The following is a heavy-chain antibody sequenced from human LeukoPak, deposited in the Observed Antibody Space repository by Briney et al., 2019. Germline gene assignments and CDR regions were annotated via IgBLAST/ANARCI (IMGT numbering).Heavy chain of an antibody. Sequence: GGSLRLSCAASGFTVSSSYMTWVRQAPGKGLEWVSAISGSGGSTYYADSVKGRFTISRDNSKNTLYLQMNSLRAEDTAVYYCAKDIQQLVDYWGQGTLVTVSS. D-gene: IGHD6-13*01. CDR2: ISGSGGST. CDR3: AKDIQQLVDY. V-gene: IGHV3-23*01. CDR1: GFTVSSSY. J-gene: IGHJ4*02.